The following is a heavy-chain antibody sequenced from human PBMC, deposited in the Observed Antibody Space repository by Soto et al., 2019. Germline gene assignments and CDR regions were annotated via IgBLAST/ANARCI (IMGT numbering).Heavy chain of an antibody. Sequence: GGSLRLSCAASGFTFSSYAMSWVRQAPGKGLEWVSAISGSGGSTYYADSVKGRFTISGDNSKNTLYLQMNSLRAEDTAVYYCAKGSDYDYIWGSYRPSAFDIWGQGTMVTVSS. CDR3: AKGSDYDYIWGSYRPSAFDI. J-gene: IGHJ3*02. CDR1: GFTFSSYA. CDR2: ISGSGGST. D-gene: IGHD3-16*02. V-gene: IGHV3-23*01.